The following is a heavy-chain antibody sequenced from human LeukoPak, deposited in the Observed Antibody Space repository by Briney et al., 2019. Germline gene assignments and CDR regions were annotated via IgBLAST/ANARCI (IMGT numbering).Heavy chain of an antibody. CDR3: ARVGLVGATTAVYFDY. CDR1: GYTFTGYY. D-gene: IGHD1-26*01. V-gene: IGHV1-2*02. Sequence: ASVKVSCKASGYTFTGYYVYWVRQAPGQGLEWMGWINPNSGGTNYAQKFQGRVTMTRDTSISTAYMELSRLRSDDTAVYYCARVGLVGATTAVYFDYWGQGTLVTVSS. CDR2: INPNSGGT. J-gene: IGHJ4*02.